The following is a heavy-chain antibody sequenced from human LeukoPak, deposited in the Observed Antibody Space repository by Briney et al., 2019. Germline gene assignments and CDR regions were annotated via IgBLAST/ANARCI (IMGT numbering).Heavy chain of an antibody. CDR3: ARGYGPFDP. V-gene: IGHV4-34*01. CDR1: GGSFSGYY. Sequence: SETLSLTCAVYGGSFSGYYWSWIRQPPGKGLEWIGEINHSGSTNYNPSLKSRVTISVDTSKNQFSLQLNSVTPEDTAVYYCARGYGPFDPWGQGTLVTVSS. CDR2: INHSGST. D-gene: IGHD3-10*01. J-gene: IGHJ5*02.